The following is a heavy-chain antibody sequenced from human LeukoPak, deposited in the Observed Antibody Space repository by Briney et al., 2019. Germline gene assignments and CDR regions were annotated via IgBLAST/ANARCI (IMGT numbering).Heavy chain of an antibody. V-gene: IGHV3-23*01. CDR3: AKDGISFYYDSSGYVSY. J-gene: IGHJ4*02. CDR1: GFTFRVYA. Sequence: GGSLRLSCAASGFTFRVYAMSWVRQAPGKGLEWVSAVSGSGDNTYYADSVKGRFTISRDNSKNTLYLQMNSLRAEDTAVYYCAKDGISFYYDSSGYVSYWGQGTLVTVSS. CDR2: VSGSGDNT. D-gene: IGHD3-22*01.